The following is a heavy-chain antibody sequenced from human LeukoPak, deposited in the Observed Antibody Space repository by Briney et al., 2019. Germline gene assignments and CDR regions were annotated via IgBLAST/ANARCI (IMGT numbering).Heavy chain of an antibody. V-gene: IGHV4-59*08. CDR3: ARHVWLGPFDI. CDR1: GVPIRSYY. CDR2: IYSSGTT. J-gene: IGHJ3*02. D-gene: IGHD3-16*01. Sequence: PSETLSLTCTVSGVPIRSYYWSWIRQPPGKGLEWIGYIYSSGTTYYNPSLKSRVTISLDTSKTQFSLKLSSVTAADTAIYYCARHVWLGPFDIWGQGTMVTVSS.